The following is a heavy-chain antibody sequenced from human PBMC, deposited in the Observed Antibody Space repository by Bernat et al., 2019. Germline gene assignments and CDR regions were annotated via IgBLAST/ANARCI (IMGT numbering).Heavy chain of an antibody. CDR1: GGSISSSSYY. CDR3: ARHFASGSYYNYYYGMDV. Sequence: QLQLQESGPGLVKPSETLSLTCTVSGGSISSSSYYWGWIRQPPGKGLEWIGSIYYSGSSDDNPSLKSRVTISVDTSKNQFSLKLNSVTAADTAVYYCARHFASGSYYNYYYGMDVWGQGTTVTVSS. J-gene: IGHJ6*02. D-gene: IGHD1-26*01. V-gene: IGHV4-39*01. CDR2: IYYSGSS.